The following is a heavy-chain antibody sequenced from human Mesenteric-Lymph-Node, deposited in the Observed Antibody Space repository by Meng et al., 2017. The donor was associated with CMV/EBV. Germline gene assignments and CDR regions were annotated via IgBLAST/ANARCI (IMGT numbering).Heavy chain of an antibody. CDR3: ARDHIAAAGTGWFDP. CDR1: AASVTSGVYY. CDR2: IYYSGNT. D-gene: IGHD6-13*01. V-gene: IGHV4-61*08. J-gene: IGHJ5*02. Sequence: AASVTSGVYYWSWIRQHQGKGLEWIAYIYYSGNTNYTPSLKSRVTISVDTSKNQFSLKLSSVTAADTAVYYCARDHIAAAGTGWFDPWGQGTLVTVSS.